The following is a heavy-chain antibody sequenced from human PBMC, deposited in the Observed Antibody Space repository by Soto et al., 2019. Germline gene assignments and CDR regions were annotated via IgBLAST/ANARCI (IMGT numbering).Heavy chain of an antibody. D-gene: IGHD6-13*01. J-gene: IGHJ4*02. CDR1: GYTFTSYA. Sequence: ASVKVSCKASGYTFTSYAMHWVRQAPGQRLEWMGWINAGNGNTKYSQKFQGRVTITRDTSASTAYMELSSLRSEDTAVYYCANGIAAAGYYFDYWGQGTLVTVSS. CDR2: INAGNGNT. CDR3: ANGIAAAGYYFDY. V-gene: IGHV1-3*01.